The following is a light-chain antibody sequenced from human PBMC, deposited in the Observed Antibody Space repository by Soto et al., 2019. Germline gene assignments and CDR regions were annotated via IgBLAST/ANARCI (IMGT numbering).Light chain of an antibody. Sequence: QSVLTHPPSVSGAPGQRVTIACTGSSSNIGANFDVHWYQQLPGTAPKLLIDGNNNRPSGVPDRFSGSKSGTSASLPITGLQAEDEADYYCQSYDSSLRGAVFGGGTQLTV. V-gene: IGLV1-40*01. CDR2: GNN. CDR1: SSNIGANFD. CDR3: QSYDSSLRGAV. J-gene: IGLJ7*01.